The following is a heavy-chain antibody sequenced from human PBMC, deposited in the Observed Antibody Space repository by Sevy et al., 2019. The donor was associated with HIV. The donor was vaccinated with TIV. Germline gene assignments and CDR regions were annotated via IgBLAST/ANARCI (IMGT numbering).Heavy chain of an antibody. Sequence: GESLKISCKGSGYRFSSYSIGWVRQMPGKGLEWMGLIYPDDSDPRYSPSFQGHVTISADKSISTAYLQWSSLKASDTAMYFCARQVNWRGGYWGQGTLVTVSS. J-gene: IGHJ4*02. CDR1: GYRFSSYS. D-gene: IGHD1-1*01. V-gene: IGHV5-51*01. CDR3: ARQVNWRGGY. CDR2: IYPDDSDP.